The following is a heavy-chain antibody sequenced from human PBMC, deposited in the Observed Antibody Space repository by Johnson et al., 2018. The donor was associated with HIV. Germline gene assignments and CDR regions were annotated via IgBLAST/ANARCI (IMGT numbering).Heavy chain of an antibody. J-gene: IGHJ3*02. CDR1: GLTFSSYA. D-gene: IGHD6-19*01. CDR2: ISASGGST. Sequence: VQLVESGGGCAQPGGSLRLSCVGSGLTFSSYAMSWVRQAPGKGLEWVSAISASGGSTYYTDSVKVRFTISSDNTNNTLLLQMNSLRADDTAVYYCAKEVGWLGDAFDIWGQGTMVTVSS. CDR3: AKEVGWLGDAFDI. V-gene: IGHV3-23*04.